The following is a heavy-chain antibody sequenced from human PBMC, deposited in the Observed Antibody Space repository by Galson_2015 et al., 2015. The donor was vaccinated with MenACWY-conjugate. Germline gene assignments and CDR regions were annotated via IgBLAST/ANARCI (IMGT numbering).Heavy chain of an antibody. CDR1: GFTVSTNY. Sequence: SLRLSCAASGFTVSTNYMNWVRQAPGKGLEWVSVIYSGGSTYYADSVKGRFTISRHNSENTLYLQMSSLRAEDTAVYYCASFGDYDVLTNYYTRSSDYWGRGTLVTVSS. J-gene: IGHJ4*02. D-gene: IGHD3-9*01. CDR3: ASFGDYDVLTNYYTRSSDY. CDR2: IYSGGST. V-gene: IGHV3-53*04.